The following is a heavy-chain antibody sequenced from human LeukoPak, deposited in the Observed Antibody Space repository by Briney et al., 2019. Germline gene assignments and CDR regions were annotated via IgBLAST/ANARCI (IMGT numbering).Heavy chain of an antibody. V-gene: IGHV1-8*01. D-gene: IGHD3-10*01. CDR2: MNPNSGNT. CDR3: ATVDRAGYYGSGLGSGYYYGMDV. Sequence: ASVKVSCKASGYTFTSYDINWVRQATGQGLEWMGWMNPNSGNTGYAQKFQGRVTMTRNTSISTAYMELSSLRSEDTAVYYCATVDRAGYYGSGLGSGYYYGMDVCGQGTTVNVSS. J-gene: IGHJ6*02. CDR1: GYTFTSYD.